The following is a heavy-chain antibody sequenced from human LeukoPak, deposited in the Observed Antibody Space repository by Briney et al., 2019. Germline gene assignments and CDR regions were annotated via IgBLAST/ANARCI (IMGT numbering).Heavy chain of an antibody. V-gene: IGHV4-39*01. CDR2: IHHSSSS. Sequence: SGTLSLTCTVSGGSISSSRYYWGWLRQPPGQGVEWIGSIHHSSSSYHKPSLKSRVTISVDTSKNQFSLKLSSVTAADTAVYYCVTTASAVADSDYWGQGTLVTVSS. J-gene: IGHJ4*02. CDR1: GGSISSSRYY. CDR3: VTTASAVADSDY. D-gene: IGHD6-19*01.